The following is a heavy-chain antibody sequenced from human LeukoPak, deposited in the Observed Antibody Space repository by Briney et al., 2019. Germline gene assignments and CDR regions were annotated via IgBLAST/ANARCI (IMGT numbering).Heavy chain of an antibody. CDR3: ASGGSSPQDV. CDR2: INPSGGST. Sequence: ASVKVSCKASGYTFTSYYIHWVRQAPGQGLEWMGIINPSGGSTSYAQNFQGRVTMTRDTSTSIVYTELSSLRSEDTAVYYCASGGSSPQDVWGKGTTVTVSS. CDR1: GYTFTSYY. D-gene: IGHD6-13*01. J-gene: IGHJ6*04. V-gene: IGHV1-46*01.